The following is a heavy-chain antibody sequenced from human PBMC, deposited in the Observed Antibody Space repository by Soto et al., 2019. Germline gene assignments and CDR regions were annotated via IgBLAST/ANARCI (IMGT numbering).Heavy chain of an antibody. V-gene: IGHV1-69*01. Sequence: QVQLVQSGAEVKKPGSSVKVSCKASGGTFSSYAISWVRQAPGQGLEWMGGIIPSFGTANYALKFQGRVTITADESTRTAYMELSSLRSEDTAVYYCARDECSSTSCYGSRHYYYGMEVWGQGTTVTVSS. D-gene: IGHD2-2*01. CDR2: IIPSFGTA. CDR1: GGTFSSYA. J-gene: IGHJ6*02. CDR3: ARDECSSTSCYGSRHYYYGMEV.